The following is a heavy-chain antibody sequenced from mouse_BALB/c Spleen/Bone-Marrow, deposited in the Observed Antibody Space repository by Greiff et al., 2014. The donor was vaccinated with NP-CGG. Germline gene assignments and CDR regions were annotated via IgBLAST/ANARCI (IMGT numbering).Heavy chain of an antibody. D-gene: IGHD1-1*01. Sequence: QVQLQQSGPKLVRPGVSVKISCKGSGYKFTDYAMHWVKQSHAKSLEWIGLISTYSGNTHYNQKFKGKATMTVDKSSSTAYMELARLTSEDSAIYYCARNFYGSAYFDFWGQGSTLTVSS. CDR1: GYKFTDYA. V-gene: IGHV1-67*01. CDR2: ISTYSGNT. J-gene: IGHJ2*01. CDR3: ARNFYGSAYFDF.